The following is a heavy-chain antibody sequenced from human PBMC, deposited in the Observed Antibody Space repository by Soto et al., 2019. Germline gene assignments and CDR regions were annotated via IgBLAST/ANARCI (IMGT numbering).Heavy chain of an antibody. J-gene: IGHJ4*02. CDR1: SGSISSYY. D-gene: IGHD3-10*01. Sequence: QVQLQESGPRLMKPSATLSLTCTVASGSISSYYWSWLRQPPGKVLEWIGYVYYSGTTNYNSSLKSRVTISIDPSKNQFYLTLNSVTAADTAVYYCARTPCYYVGLGTDIYYFDFWDQGALVTVSS. CDR3: ARTPCYYVGLGTDIYYFDF. V-gene: IGHV4-59*01. CDR2: VYYSGTT.